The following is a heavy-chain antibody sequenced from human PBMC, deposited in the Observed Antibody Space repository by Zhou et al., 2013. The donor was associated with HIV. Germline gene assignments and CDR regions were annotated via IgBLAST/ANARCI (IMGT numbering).Heavy chain of an antibody. D-gene: IGHD2-2*02. CDR2: IIPIFGTA. Sequence: QVQLVQSGAEVKKPGSSVKVSCKASGGTFSSYAISWVRQAPGQGLEWMGGIIPIFGTANYAQKFQGRVTITTDESTSTAYMELSSLRSEDTAVYYCAIAWDIVVVPAAIRDYYYYMDVWGKGTTVTVSS. CDR3: AIAWDIVVVPAAIRDYYYYMDV. V-gene: IGHV1-69*05. CDR1: GGTFSSYA. J-gene: IGHJ6*03.